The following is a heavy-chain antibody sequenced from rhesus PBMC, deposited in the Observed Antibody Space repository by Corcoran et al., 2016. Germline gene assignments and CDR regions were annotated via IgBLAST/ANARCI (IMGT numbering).Heavy chain of an antibody. D-gene: IGHD6-25*01. Sequence: QVQLQESGPGLVKPSETLSLTCAVSGGTISSSNWWSWIRQPPGKGLEWSGYISGSSGSTYYNPSLKSRVTISTDTSKNQFSLKLSSVPAADTAVYYCARDKGIAASYFDYWGQGVLVTVSS. V-gene: IGHV4-65*01. CDR1: GGTISSSNW. J-gene: IGHJ4*01. CDR3: ARDKGIAASYFDY. CDR2: ISGSSGST.